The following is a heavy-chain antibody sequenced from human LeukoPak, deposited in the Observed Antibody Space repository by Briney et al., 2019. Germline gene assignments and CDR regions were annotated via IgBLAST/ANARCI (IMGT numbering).Heavy chain of an antibody. Sequence: SVKVSCKASGGSISSYAISWVRQAPGQGLEWMGRIMPILGIANYAQKFQGRVTITADKSTSTAYMELSSLRSEDTAVYYRASGYCSGGSCFYYYDMDVWGQGTTVTVSS. J-gene: IGHJ6*02. CDR1: GGSISSYA. CDR2: IMPILGIA. CDR3: ASGYCSGGSCFYYYDMDV. V-gene: IGHV1-69*04. D-gene: IGHD2-15*01.